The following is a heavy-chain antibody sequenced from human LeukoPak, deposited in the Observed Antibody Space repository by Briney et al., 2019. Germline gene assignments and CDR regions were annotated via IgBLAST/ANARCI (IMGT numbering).Heavy chain of an antibody. V-gene: IGHV4-61*02. J-gene: IGHJ4*02. Sequence: SQTLSLTCTVFGGSISSGSYYWSWIRQPAGKGLEWIGRIYTSGSTNYNPSLKSRVTISVDTSKNQFSLKLSSVTAADTAVYYCARDIGDGYNDYWGQGTLVTVSS. CDR1: GGSISSGSYY. CDR3: ARDIGDGYNDY. D-gene: IGHD5-24*01. CDR2: IYTSGST.